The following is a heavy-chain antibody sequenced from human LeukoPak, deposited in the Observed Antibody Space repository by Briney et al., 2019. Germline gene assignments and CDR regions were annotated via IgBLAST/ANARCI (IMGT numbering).Heavy chain of an antibody. J-gene: IGHJ4*02. CDR1: GYTLTKMS. CDR3: TINLRDY. V-gene: IGHV1-24*01. CDR2: FDPINGET. Sequence: GASVKVSCKVSGYTLTKMSMHWVRLAPGEGLEWMGGFDPINGETTYAQKFQGRVTMTEDTSTDTAYMELSGLRSEDTAIYYCTINLRDYWGQGTLVTVSS.